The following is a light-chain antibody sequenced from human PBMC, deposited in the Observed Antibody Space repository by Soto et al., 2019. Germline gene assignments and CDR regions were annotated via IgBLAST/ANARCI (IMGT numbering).Light chain of an antibody. J-gene: IGKJ1*01. CDR1: QNITTF. CDR3: QQTYSTFRT. V-gene: IGKV1-39*01. Sequence: DIQMAQSPPSLSASVGDRVTISCRASQNITTFLNWYQQTPGKAPKLLIYSTSNLQNGVPSRFGGSGSGTDFTLTITSLQPEDFSTYYCQQTYSTFRTFGQGTKVDIK. CDR2: STS.